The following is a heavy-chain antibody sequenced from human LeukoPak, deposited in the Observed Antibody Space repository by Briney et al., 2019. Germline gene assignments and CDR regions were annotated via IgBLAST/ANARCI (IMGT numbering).Heavy chain of an antibody. V-gene: IGHV3-66*01. CDR3: ARDFRVYYFDY. J-gene: IGHJ4*02. CDR2: IYSGGST. Sequence: GGSLRLSCAASGFTFSNAWTSWVRQAPGKGLEWVSVIYSGGSTYYADSVKGRFTISRDNSKNTLYLQMNSLRAEDTAVYYCARDFRVYYFDYWGQGTLVTVSS. CDR1: GFTFSNAW.